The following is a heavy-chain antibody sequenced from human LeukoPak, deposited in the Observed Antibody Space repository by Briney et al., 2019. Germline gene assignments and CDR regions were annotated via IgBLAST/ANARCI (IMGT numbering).Heavy chain of an antibody. Sequence: GGSLRLSCAASGFTFSSYWMSWVRQAPGKGLEWVANIKQDGSEKYYVDSGKGRFTISRKNAKNSLYLQMNSLRAEDTAVYYCARVRVGDYGGKGGYDYFDYWGQGTLVTVSS. V-gene: IGHV3-7*01. D-gene: IGHD4-23*01. CDR3: ARVRVGDYGGKGGYDYFDY. CDR2: IKQDGSEK. J-gene: IGHJ4*02. CDR1: GFTFSSYW.